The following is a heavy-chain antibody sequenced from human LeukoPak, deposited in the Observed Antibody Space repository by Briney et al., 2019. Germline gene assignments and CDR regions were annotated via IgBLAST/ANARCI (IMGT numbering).Heavy chain of an antibody. V-gene: IGHV3-30-3*01. CDR1: GFTLTSYA. D-gene: IGHD3-22*01. J-gene: IGHJ3*02. CDR2: ISYDGSNK. CDR3: ARPLIVVVINEAFDI. Sequence: GGSLRLSCAASGFTLTSYAMHWVRHAPGKGLEWVAVISYDGSNKYYADSVKGRFTISRDNSKNTLYLQMNSLRAEDTGVYYCARPLIVVVINEAFDIWGQGTMVTVSS.